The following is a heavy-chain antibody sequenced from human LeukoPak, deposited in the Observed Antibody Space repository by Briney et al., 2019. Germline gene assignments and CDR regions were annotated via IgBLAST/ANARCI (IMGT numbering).Heavy chain of an antibody. D-gene: IGHD5-24*01. Sequence: SETLSLTCTVSGGSISSYYWSWIRQPPGKGLEWIGYIYYSGSTNYNPSLKSPVTISVDTSKNQFSLKLSSVTAADTAVYYCARVGRWLHPLLQGYYYYYMDVWGKGTTVTISS. CDR2: IYYSGST. CDR1: GGSISSYY. J-gene: IGHJ6*03. V-gene: IGHV4-59*01. CDR3: ARVGRWLHPLLQGYYYYYMDV.